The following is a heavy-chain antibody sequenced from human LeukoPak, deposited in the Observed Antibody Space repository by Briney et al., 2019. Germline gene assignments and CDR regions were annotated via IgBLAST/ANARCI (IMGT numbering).Heavy chain of an antibody. CDR2: ISAYNGNT. V-gene: IGHV1-18*04. D-gene: IGHD6-19*01. Sequence: ASVKVSCKASGYTFTSYGISWVRQAPGQGLEWMGWISAYNGNTNYAQKLQGRVTMTTDTSTSTAYMELRSLRSDVTAVYYCASSDSRDSSGCDAFDIWGQGTMVTVSS. CDR3: ASSDSRDSSGCDAFDI. J-gene: IGHJ3*02. CDR1: GYTFTSYG.